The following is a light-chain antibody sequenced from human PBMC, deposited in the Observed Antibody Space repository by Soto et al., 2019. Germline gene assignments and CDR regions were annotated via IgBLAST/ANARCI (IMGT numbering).Light chain of an antibody. CDR2: DAS. Sequence: EIVLTQSPATLSLSPGERATLSCRASQSISNYLAWYQQKPGQAPRLLIYDASNRATGIPARFSGSGSGTDFTLTISSLEPEDFAVYYCQQRINWPPLYSFGQGTKLEIK. V-gene: IGKV3-11*01. CDR1: QSISNY. CDR3: QQRINWPPLYS. J-gene: IGKJ2*03.